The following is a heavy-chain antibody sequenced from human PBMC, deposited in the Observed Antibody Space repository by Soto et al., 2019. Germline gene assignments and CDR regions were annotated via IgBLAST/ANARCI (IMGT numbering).Heavy chain of an antibody. J-gene: IGHJ6*03. CDR2: INHSGST. Sequence: QVQLQQWGAGLLKPSETLSLTCAVYGGSFSGYYWSWIRQPPGKGLEWIGEINHSGSTNYNPSLKSRVTISVDTSKNQFSLKLSSVTAADTAVYYCARGRRQLWYPYYYYYMDVWGKGTTVTVSS. CDR3: ARGRRQLWYPYYYYYMDV. V-gene: IGHV4-34*01. D-gene: IGHD5-18*01. CDR1: GGSFSGYY.